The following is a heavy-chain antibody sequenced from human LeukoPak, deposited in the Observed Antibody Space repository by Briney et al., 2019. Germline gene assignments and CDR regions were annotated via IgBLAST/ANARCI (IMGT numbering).Heavy chain of an antibody. J-gene: IGHJ3*01. CDR3: AKGKVNHDGAFDF. D-gene: IGHD3-16*01. Sequence: PGGSLRLSCAASGFSFSSYAMSWVRQAPGKGLEWVSGISAGGATTHYADSVKGRFTMSRDNSKKTVYLQMNSLRAEDTAIYYCAKGKVNHDGAFDFWGQGTMVTVPS. CDR2: ISAGGATT. V-gene: IGHV3-23*01. CDR1: GFSFSSYA.